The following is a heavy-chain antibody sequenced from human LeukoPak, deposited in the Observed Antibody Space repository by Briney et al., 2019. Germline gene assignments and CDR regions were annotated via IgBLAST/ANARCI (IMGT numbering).Heavy chain of an antibody. CDR1: GYTFSSYA. V-gene: IGHV1-3*01. J-gene: IGHJ4*02. Sequence: ASVKVSCKASGYTFSSYAIQWVRQAPGQGLEWMGWINAGNGNTKYSQNFQGRVTITRDTSASTAYMELSSLTSEDTAVYYCARARWTSTVTTYYLDYWGQGTLVTVSS. CDR3: ARARWTSTVTTYYLDY. D-gene: IGHD4-17*01. CDR2: INAGNGNT.